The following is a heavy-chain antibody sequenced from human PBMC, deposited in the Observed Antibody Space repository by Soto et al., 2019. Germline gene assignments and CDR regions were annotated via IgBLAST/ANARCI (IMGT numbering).Heavy chain of an antibody. CDR3: ARDPPGLVTRERLYYYYMDV. J-gene: IGHJ6*03. CDR2: IWYDGSNK. D-gene: IGHD4-4*01. CDR1: GFTFSSYG. V-gene: IGHV3-33*01. Sequence: GGSLRLSCAASGFTFSSYGMHWVRQAPGKGLEWVAVIWYDGSNKYYADSVKGRFTISRDNSKNTLYLQMNSLRAEDTAVYYCARDPPGLVTRERLYYYYMDVWGKGTTVTVSS.